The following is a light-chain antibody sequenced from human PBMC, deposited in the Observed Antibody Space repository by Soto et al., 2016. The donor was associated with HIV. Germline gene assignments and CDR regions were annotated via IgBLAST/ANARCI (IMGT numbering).Light chain of an antibody. CDR2: DDT. Sequence: SYVLTQSPSVSVAPGKTARITCGGNNIGSKSVHWYQQKPGQAPVLVVYDDTDRPSGIPERFSGSNSGTTATLTINRVEAGDEADYYCQVWDSSGDHEVFGNGTKVTV. CDR1: NIGSKS. V-gene: IGLV3-21*03. J-gene: IGLJ1*01. CDR3: QVWDSSGDHEV.